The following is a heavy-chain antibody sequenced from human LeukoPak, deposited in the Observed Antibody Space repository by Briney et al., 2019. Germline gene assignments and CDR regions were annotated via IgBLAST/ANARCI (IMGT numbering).Heavy chain of an antibody. D-gene: IGHD3-3*01. CDR3: ARVPGVRSHGKYFDL. CDR2: ISSSSSYI. CDR1: GFTFSSYS. V-gene: IGHV3-21*01. J-gene: IGHJ2*01. Sequence: GGSLRLSCAASGFTFSSYSMNWVRQAPGKGLEWVSSISSSSSYIYYADSVKGRFTISRDNTKNSLYLQINSLRAEDTAVYYCARVPGVRSHGKYFDLWGRGTLVTVSS.